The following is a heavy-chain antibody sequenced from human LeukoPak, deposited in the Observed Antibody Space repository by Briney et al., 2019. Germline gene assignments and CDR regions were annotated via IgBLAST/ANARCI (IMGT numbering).Heavy chain of an antibody. J-gene: IGHJ4*02. Sequence: SETLSLTCTVSGGTISSYYWNWIRQPPGKGLEWIGYIHYSGSTKYNPSLKSRVTISVDTSKNQFSLKLSSVTAADTDVYYCARWYSSGWAFDYWGQGTLVTVSS. CDR3: ARWYSSGWAFDY. D-gene: IGHD6-19*01. CDR1: GGTISSYY. V-gene: IGHV4-59*08. CDR2: IHYSGST.